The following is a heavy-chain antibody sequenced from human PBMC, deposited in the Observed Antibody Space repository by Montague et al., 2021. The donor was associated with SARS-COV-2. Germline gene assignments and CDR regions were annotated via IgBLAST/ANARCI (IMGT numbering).Heavy chain of an antibody. CDR1: GDSVSRNSAA. D-gene: IGHD2-8*01. CDR3: AHRIQNLNGFQN. CDR2: TYYRSKWYN. Sequence: CAISGDSVSRNSAAWNWIRQSPSRGLEWLGRTYYRSKWYNDYAVSVKSRITINPDTSKNQVVLTMTNMDPVDTATYYCAHRIQNLNGFQNWGQGTLVTVSS. V-gene: IGHV6-1*01. J-gene: IGHJ1*01.